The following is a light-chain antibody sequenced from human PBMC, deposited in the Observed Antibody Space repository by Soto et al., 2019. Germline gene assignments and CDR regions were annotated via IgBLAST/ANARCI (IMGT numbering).Light chain of an antibody. CDR3: QQYNDWPLT. J-gene: IGKJ4*01. V-gene: IGKV3-15*01. CDR1: QSISST. Sequence: DILMTQSPATLSVSPGEGLTLSCRASQSISSTLAWYQQRPGQAPRLLISGASSRATGVPARFSGSGSGTEFTLTISSLQAEDLAVYYCQQYNDWPLTFGGGTKVEIK. CDR2: GAS.